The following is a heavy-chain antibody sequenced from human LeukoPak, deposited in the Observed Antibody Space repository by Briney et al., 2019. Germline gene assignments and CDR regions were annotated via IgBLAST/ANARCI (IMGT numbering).Heavy chain of an antibody. Sequence: SETLSLTCTVSNYSISSGYYWGWIRQPPGKGLGGIGNIYHSGTTYYLPSLKSRVTISVDTSRKQFSLKLTSVTAADTAMYYCARLPWGDSAFDIWGPGTMVTVSS. CDR3: ARLPWGDSAFDI. D-gene: IGHD2-21*02. CDR1: NYSISSGYY. CDR2: IYHSGTT. V-gene: IGHV4-38-2*02. J-gene: IGHJ3*02.